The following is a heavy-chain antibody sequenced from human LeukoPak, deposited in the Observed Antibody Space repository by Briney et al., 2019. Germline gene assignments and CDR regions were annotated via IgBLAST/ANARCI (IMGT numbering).Heavy chain of an antibody. CDR2: ISYDGSNQ. D-gene: IGHD4-17*01. J-gene: IGHJ4*02. Sequence: RQXPXXXLGWVAVISYDGSNQYYSDSVQGRFTISRDNSKNTLYLQMNSLRSEDTAVYYCARRFSTVSYFDYWGQGTLVTVSS. CDR3: ARRFSTVSYFDY. V-gene: IGHV3-30-3*01.